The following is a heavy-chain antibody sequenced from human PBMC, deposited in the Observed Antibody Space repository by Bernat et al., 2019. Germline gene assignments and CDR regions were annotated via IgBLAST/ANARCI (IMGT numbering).Heavy chain of an antibody. J-gene: IGHJ4*02. CDR1: GFTFSSYA. D-gene: IGHD3-10*01. CDR3: ARDLEGVGYFDY. CDR2: ISYDGSNK. Sequence: VQLLESGGGLVQPGGSLRLSCAASGFTFSSYAMHWVRQAPGKGLEWVAVISYDGSNKYYADSVKGRFTISRDNSKNTLYLQMNSLRAEDTAVYYCARDLEGVGYFDYWGQGTLFTVSS. V-gene: IGHV3-30-3*01.